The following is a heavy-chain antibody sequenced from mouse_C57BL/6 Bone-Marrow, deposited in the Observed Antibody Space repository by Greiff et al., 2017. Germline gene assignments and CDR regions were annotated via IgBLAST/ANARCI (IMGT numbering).Heavy chain of an antibody. CDR2: IDPSDSYT. CDR1: GYTFTSYW. V-gene: IGHV1-59*01. CDR3: AIPYAFDY. Sequence: VQLQQPGAELVRPGTSVKLSCKASGYTFTSYWMHWVKQRPGQGLEWIGVIDPSDSYTNYNQKFKGKATLTVDTSSSTAYMQLSSLTSEDSAVYYCAIPYAFDYWGQGTTLTVSS. J-gene: IGHJ2*01.